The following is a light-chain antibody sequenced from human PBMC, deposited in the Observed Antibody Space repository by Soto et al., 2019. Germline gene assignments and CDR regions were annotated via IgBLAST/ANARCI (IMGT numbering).Light chain of an antibody. CDR1: QSLLHRDGYNY. CDR2: LGS. CDR3: MQGLQTPLT. J-gene: IGKJ4*01. V-gene: IGKV2-28*01. Sequence: DIVMTQSPLSLPVTPGEPASISCRSSQSLLHRDGYNYLDWYLQKPGQSPQLLIHLGSIRASGVSDRFSGSGSGTDFTLKISRVVAEDVGVYYGMQGLQTPLTFGGGTKLEIK.